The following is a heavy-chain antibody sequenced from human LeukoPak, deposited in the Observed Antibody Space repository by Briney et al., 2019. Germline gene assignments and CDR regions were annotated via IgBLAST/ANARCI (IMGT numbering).Heavy chain of an antibody. CDR1: GFTLSSNW. Sequence: GGSLRLSCAASGFTLSSNWMHWVRQAPGKGLVWVSRITSDGTDRAYADSVKGRFTISRDNSKNTLYLQMNSLRAEDTALYYCAKVRDSGGYWHQAFDYWGQGTLVTVSS. D-gene: IGHD3-22*01. CDR2: ITSDGTDR. V-gene: IGHV3-74*01. CDR3: AKVRDSGGYWHQAFDY. J-gene: IGHJ4*02.